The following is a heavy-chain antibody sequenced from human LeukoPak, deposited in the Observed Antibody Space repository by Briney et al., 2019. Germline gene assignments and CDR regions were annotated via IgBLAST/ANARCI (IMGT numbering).Heavy chain of an antibody. Sequence: ASVKVSCKASGYTFTSYGISWVRQAPGQGLEWMGWISAYNGNTNYAQKLQGRVTMTTDTSTSTAYMELRSLRSDDTAVYYCARDSPPGGYDFWSGYYNWFDPWGQGTLVTAPS. CDR3: ARDSPPGGYDFWSGYYNWFDP. CDR2: ISAYNGNT. D-gene: IGHD3-3*01. CDR1: GYTFTSYG. V-gene: IGHV1-18*01. J-gene: IGHJ5*02.